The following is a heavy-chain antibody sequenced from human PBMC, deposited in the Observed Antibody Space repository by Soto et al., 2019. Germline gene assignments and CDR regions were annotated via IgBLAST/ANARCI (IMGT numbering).Heavy chain of an antibody. Sequence: ASVKVSCKASGYTFTNYGITWVRQAPGQGLEWMGWISAYNGNTHYTQRLQGRVTMTTDTSTSTAYMELRSLRSDDTAVYYCASHIVVVTANYYYYYGMDVWGQGTKVTVSS. V-gene: IGHV1-18*01. CDR3: ASHIVVVTANYYYYYGMDV. CDR2: ISAYNGNT. CDR1: GYTFTNYG. D-gene: IGHD2-21*02. J-gene: IGHJ6*02.